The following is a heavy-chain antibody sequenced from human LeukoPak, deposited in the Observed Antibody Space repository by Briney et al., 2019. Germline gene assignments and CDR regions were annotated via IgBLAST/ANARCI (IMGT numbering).Heavy chain of an antibody. CDR3: GREGYSYADYYCYYMDV. CDR2: ISYHGGSK. D-gene: IGHD3-16*01. J-gene: IGHJ6*03. V-gene: IGHV3-30*01. CDR1: GFTFSSYG. Sequence: GRSLRLSCAASGFTFSSYGLHWVRQAPGKGLEWVSFISYHGGSKYYADSVKGRFTISRDNSKSTLNLQLDSLSTEDTAVYYCGREGYSYADYYCYYMDVWGKGTTVTVSS.